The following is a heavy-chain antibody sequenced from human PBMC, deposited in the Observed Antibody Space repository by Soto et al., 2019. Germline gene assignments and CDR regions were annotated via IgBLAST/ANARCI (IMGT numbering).Heavy chain of an antibody. Sequence: PGGSLRLSCAASGFTFSSYWMHWVRQAPEKGLEWVSDINRDGSSTTYADSVKGRFTISRDSSKNTLSLEMTSLRAEDTAVYYCAKGGRQWLVTSDFNYWGQGALVTVSS. CDR3: AKGGRQWLVTSDFNY. J-gene: IGHJ4*02. V-gene: IGHV3-74*01. D-gene: IGHD6-19*01. CDR1: GFTFSSYW. CDR2: INRDGSST.